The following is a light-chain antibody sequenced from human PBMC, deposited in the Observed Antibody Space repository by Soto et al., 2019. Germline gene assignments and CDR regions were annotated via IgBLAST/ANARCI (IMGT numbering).Light chain of an antibody. CDR1: SSDVGGYNY. J-gene: IGLJ1*01. CDR3: SSYTSSSTLLYV. V-gene: IGLV2-14*01. CDR2: DVS. Sequence: QSALTQPASVSGSPGQSITISCTGTSSDVGGYNYVSWYQQHPGKAPKLMIYDVSNRPSGVSNRFSGSKSGNTDSLTISGLQDEDEADYYCSSYTSSSTLLYVFGTGTKLTVL.